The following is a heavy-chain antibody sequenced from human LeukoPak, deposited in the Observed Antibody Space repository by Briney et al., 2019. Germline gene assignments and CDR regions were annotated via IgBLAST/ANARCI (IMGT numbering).Heavy chain of an antibody. Sequence: SQTLSLTCTVSGASISSGGYYWSWIRQHPGKGLEWIGFMYSSGFTYYNPSLKSRFAITVDTAENQLSLKLSSVTAADTAVYYCARGNYYYGDYWGQGTLVTVSS. D-gene: IGHD3-10*01. CDR3: ARGNYYYGDY. CDR2: MYSSGFT. V-gene: IGHV4-31*03. J-gene: IGHJ4*02. CDR1: GASISSGGYY.